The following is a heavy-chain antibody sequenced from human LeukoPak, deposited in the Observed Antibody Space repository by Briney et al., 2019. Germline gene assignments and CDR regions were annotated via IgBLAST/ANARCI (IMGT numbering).Heavy chain of an antibody. D-gene: IGHD3-10*01. CDR2: IYFTGDT. J-gene: IGHJ4*02. Sequence: SETLSLTCNVSGGSSSSYYWSWIRQPPGKGLEWIGYIYFTGDTNYNPALRSRVTISVDTSKNQFSLKLSSVTAADTAVDYCARQDYGSGSYKPYDYWGQGTLVTVSS. V-gene: IGHV4-59*08. CDR3: ARQDYGSGSYKPYDY. CDR1: GGSSSSYY.